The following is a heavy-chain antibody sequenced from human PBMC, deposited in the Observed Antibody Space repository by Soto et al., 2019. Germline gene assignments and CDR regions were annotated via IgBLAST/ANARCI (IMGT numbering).Heavy chain of an antibody. CDR3: ARVPQH. V-gene: IGHV3-48*02. CDR1: GFTFSSYA. CDR2: ISSSSSTI. Sequence: PGGSLRLSCAASGFTFSSYAMNWVRQAPGKGLEWVSYISSSSSTIYYADSVKGRFTISRDNAKNSLSLQMNSLRDEDTAVYYCARVPQHWGQGTLVTVSS. J-gene: IGHJ1*01.